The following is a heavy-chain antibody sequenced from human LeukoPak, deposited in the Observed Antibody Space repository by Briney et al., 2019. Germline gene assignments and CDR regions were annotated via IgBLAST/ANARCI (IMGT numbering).Heavy chain of an antibody. J-gene: IGHJ4*02. D-gene: IGHD2-2*02. Sequence: PSETLSLTCAVYGAPFSAYYWNWIRQSPGKGLEWIGEINHSGWTNYSPSLKSRVTISIDTSKNQFSLNLSSVTAADTAVYYCARGQELQLYSPFDYWGQGTLVTVSS. CDR2: INHSGWT. CDR3: ARGQELQLYSPFDY. V-gene: IGHV4-34*01. CDR1: GAPFSAYY.